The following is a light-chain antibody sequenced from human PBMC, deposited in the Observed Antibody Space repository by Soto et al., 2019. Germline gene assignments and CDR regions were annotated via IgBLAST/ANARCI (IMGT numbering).Light chain of an antibody. CDR3: SSYTGSSTSYV. CDR1: SSDVGIYNY. J-gene: IGLJ1*01. CDR2: EVS. V-gene: IGLV2-14*01. Sequence: QSALTQPASVSGSPGQSIAISCTGSSSDVGIYNYVSWYQQHPGKVPKLIIYEVSNRPSGVSNRFSGSKSGNTASLTISGLQAEDEADYYCSSYTGSSTSYVFGTGTKLTVL.